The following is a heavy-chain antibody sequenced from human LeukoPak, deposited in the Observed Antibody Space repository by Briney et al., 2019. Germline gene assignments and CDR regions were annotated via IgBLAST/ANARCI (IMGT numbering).Heavy chain of an antibody. CDR2: ISPIFGTA. CDR1: VGTFSSYA. Sequence: SVKDSFLPSVGTFSSYAICWLRQAPGQGLEWMGGISPIFGTANYAQKFQGRVTITADESTSTDYMELRTLRSEDTAVYYCARFRSSCSGGSGYPSNGIDYWGQGTTVTVSS. CDR3: ARFRSSCSGGSGYPSNGIDY. J-gene: IGHJ6*02. V-gene: IGHV1-69*13. D-gene: IGHD2-15*01.